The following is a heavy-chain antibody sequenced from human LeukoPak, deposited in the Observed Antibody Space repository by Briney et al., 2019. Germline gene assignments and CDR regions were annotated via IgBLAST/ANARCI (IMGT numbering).Heavy chain of an antibody. CDR1: GDSVSSNSAA. CDR2: TYYRSKWAN. Sequence: SQTLSLTCAISGDSVSSNSAAWNWIRQSPTNCLEWLGRTYYRSKWANDYSESVKSRITINPDTSKNQFSLQVNSVTPEDTAVYYCARGVGVTGFDYWGQGTLVTVSS. CDR3: ARGVGVTGFDY. D-gene: IGHD1-26*01. V-gene: IGHV6-1*01. J-gene: IGHJ4*02.